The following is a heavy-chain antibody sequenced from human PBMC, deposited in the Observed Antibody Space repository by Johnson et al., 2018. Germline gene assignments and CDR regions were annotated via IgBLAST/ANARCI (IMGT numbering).Heavy chain of an antibody. CDR2: ILPIFGTG. Sequence: QVQLVESGAEVKNPGSSVKVSCKASGGTFTNYAINWVRQAPGQGLEWMGGILPIFGTGTYAQKFQGRVTMSADKSTRTAYMELSSLSSEDTAVYYCARMGGSGSHPYYDYGMDGWGQGTSVTVSS. J-gene: IGHJ6*02. V-gene: IGHV1-69*06. CDR3: ARMGGSGSHPYYDYGMDG. CDR1: GGTFTNYA. D-gene: IGHD3-10*01.